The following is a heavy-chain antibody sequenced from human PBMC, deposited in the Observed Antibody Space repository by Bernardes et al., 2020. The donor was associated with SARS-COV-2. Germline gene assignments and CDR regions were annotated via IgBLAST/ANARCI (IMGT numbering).Heavy chain of an antibody. J-gene: IGHJ4*02. CDR3: ITASRSPF. Sequence: GYLSPSSAASGFTISHAWMSWVRPAPGKGLEWVGRIKSKTDGGTTDYAAPVKGRFTISRDDSKDTLFLQMSSLKTEDTAVYYCITASRSPFWGQGTLVTVSS. V-gene: IGHV3-15*01. CDR1: GFTISHAW. CDR2: IKSKTDGGTT.